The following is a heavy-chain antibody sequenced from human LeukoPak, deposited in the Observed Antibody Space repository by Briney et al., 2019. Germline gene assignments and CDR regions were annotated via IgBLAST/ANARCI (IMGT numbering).Heavy chain of an antibody. Sequence: PSETLSLTCAVSGDSISSWYWSWIRQPPGKGLEWIGYIYYSGTTYYNPSLKSRVSISFDTSKNQFSLKLSSVTAADTAVYYCARVGYCSHGSCLRLDWYFDLWGRGTLVTISS. CDR3: ARVGYCSHGSCLRLDWYFDL. CDR1: GDSISSWY. J-gene: IGHJ2*01. V-gene: IGHV4-59*01. D-gene: IGHD2-15*01. CDR2: IYYSGTT.